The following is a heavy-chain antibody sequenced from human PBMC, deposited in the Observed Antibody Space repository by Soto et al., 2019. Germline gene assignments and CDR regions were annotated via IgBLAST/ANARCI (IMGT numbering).Heavy chain of an antibody. D-gene: IGHD3-10*01. V-gene: IGHV1-69*13. CDR2: IIPIFTTA. Sequence: SVKVSWKASGGTFSSYAISWVRQAPGQGLEWMGGIIPIFTTANYAPKFQGRVTITADESTSTAYMELISLRSEDTAVYYCARGSYDYFGSGSYYNGLDYWGQGTLVTVSS. CDR1: GGTFSSYA. CDR3: ARGSYDYFGSGSYYNGLDY. J-gene: IGHJ4*02.